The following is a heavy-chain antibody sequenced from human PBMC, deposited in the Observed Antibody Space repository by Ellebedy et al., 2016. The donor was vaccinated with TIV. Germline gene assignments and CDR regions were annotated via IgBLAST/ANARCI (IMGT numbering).Heavy chain of an antibody. Sequence: PGGSLRLSCAASGFTFDDYGMSWVRQAPGKGLEWVSGINWNGGSTGYADSVKGRFTISRENANKSLFLQMNSLRAEDTAVYYCARGLGSSVQYFQHWGQGALVVVSS. V-gene: IGHV3-20*04. D-gene: IGHD6-13*01. CDR2: INWNGGST. CDR3: ARGLGSSVQYFQH. J-gene: IGHJ1*01. CDR1: GFTFDDYG.